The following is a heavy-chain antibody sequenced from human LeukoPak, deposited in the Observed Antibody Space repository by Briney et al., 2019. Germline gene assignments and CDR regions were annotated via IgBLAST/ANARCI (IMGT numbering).Heavy chain of an antibody. CDR2: IYYSGST. J-gene: IGHJ4*02. V-gene: IGHV4-39*01. CDR3: ARGKGDRYRKHYFDY. CDR1: GGSIGSSSYY. Sequence: SETLSLTCTVSGGSIGSSSYYWGWIRQPPGKGLEWIGSIYYSGSTYYNPSLKSRVTISVDTSKNQFSLKLSSVTAADTAVYYCARGKGDRYRKHYFDYWGQGTLVTVSS. D-gene: IGHD5-24*01.